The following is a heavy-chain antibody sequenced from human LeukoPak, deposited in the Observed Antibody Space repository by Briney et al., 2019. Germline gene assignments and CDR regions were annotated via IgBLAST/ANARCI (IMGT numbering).Heavy chain of an antibody. CDR1: GFTFSRNT. Sequence: PGGSLRLSCAASGFTFSRNTMNWVRQAPGKGLEWDSSISSSSSYIYYADSVKGRFTISRDNAKNSLYLQMNSLRAEDTAVYYCARDFGRRWLQPNWFDPWGQGTLVTVSS. CDR2: ISSSSSYI. CDR3: ARDFGRRWLQPNWFDP. D-gene: IGHD5-24*01. V-gene: IGHV3-21*01. J-gene: IGHJ5*02.